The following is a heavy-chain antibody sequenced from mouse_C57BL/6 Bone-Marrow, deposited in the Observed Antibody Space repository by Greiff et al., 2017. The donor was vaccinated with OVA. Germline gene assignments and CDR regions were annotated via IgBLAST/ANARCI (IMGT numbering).Heavy chain of an antibody. V-gene: IGHV1-81*01. CDR1: GYTFTSYG. J-gene: IGHJ2*01. CDR2: IYPRSGNT. D-gene: IGHD2-12*01. CDR3: SRYSCYSYYFDY. Sequence: QVQLQQSGAELARPGASVKLSCKASGYTFTSYGISWVKQRTGQGLEWIGEIYPRSGNTYYNEKFKGKATLTADKSSSTAYMELRSLTSEDSAVYSCSRYSCYSYYFDYWGQGTTLTVSS.